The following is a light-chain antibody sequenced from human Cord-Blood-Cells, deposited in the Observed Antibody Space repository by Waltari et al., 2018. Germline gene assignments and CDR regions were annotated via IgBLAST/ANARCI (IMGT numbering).Light chain of an antibody. CDR1: SSYVGGYNY. Sequence: QSALTQPASVSGSPGQSITISCTGTSSYVGGYNYVSWYQQHPGKAPKLMIYDVSKRPSGGSNRFSGSKSGNTASLTISELQAEDDADYYCSSYTRSSTWVFGGGTKLTVL. J-gene: IGLJ3*02. V-gene: IGLV2-14*01. CDR3: SSYTRSSTWV. CDR2: DVS.